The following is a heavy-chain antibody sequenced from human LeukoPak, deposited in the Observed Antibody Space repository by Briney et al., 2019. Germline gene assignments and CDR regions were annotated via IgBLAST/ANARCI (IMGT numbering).Heavy chain of an antibody. CDR1: RGSITSYH. CDR2: ISYSGST. V-gene: IGHV4-59*12. D-gene: IGHD3-10*01. CDR3: ARDLWFGDSPYYFDY. J-gene: IGHJ4*02. Sequence: SETLSLTCSVSRGSITSYHWSWIRPPPGKGLEGIGYISYSGSTNYNPSLKSRVTISVDTSKNQFSLKLSSVTAADTAVYYCARDLWFGDSPYYFDYWGQGTLVTVSS.